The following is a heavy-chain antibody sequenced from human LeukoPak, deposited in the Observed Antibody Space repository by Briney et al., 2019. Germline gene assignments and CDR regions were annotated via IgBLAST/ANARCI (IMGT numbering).Heavy chain of an antibody. CDR1: GASVSSGGYY. D-gene: IGHD6-19*01. V-gene: IGHV4-61*02. CDR2: INPSGDT. Sequence: SETLSLTCSVSGASVSSGGYYWSWIRQPAGKEMEWIGRINPSGDTNYNPSLKGRVTMSIQTSKNQLFLNLISVTAADTALYYCARGFSTGWYFDPWGRGTQVTVSS. J-gene: IGHJ2*01. CDR3: ARGFSTGWYFDP.